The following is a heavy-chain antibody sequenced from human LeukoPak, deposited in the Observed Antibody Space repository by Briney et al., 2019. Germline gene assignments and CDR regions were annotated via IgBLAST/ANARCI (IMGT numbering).Heavy chain of an antibody. CDR3: ARDRIRVTAIRNQITYPYY. CDR2: MNPNSGNT. D-gene: IGHD2-21*02. Sequence: GASVKVSCKASGYTFTSYDINWVRQATGQGLEWMGWMNPNSGNTGYAQKFQGRVTMTRNTSISTAYMELSSLRSEDTAVYYCARDRIRVTAIRNQITYPYYWGQGTLVTVSS. CDR1: GYTFTSYD. J-gene: IGHJ4*02. V-gene: IGHV1-8*01.